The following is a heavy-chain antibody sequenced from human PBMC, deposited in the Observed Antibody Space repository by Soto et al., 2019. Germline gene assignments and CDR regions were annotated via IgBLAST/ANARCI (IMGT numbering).Heavy chain of an antibody. J-gene: IGHJ5*02. V-gene: IGHV2-5*02. CDR3: AHIRGIYSSFQFDP. CDR2: IYWDDDK. D-gene: IGHD6-19*01. CDR1: GFSLSTSGVG. Sequence: QITLKESGPTLVKPTQTLTLTCTFSGFSLSTSGVGVGWIRQPPGKALEWLALIYWDDDKRYSPSLKSRLTITNDTSKNQVVLTMTNMDPVDTATYYCAHIRGIYSSFQFDPWGQGTLVTVSS.